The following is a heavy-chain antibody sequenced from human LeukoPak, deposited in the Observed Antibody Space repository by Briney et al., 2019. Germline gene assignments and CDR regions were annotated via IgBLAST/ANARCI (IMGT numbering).Heavy chain of an antibody. CDR1: GFTFSTYT. CDR2: IGSSGGGI. D-gene: IGHD3-3*01. J-gene: IGHJ5*02. V-gene: IGHV3-23*01. Sequence: GGSLRLSCAASGFTFSTYTMYWVRHPPGKRLEWVSIIGSSGGGIHYADSVKGRFTISRDNSKNALYLQMNSLRVEDTAVYYCARDRPRFLEWLSYPYNWFDPWGQGTLVTVSS. CDR3: ARDRPRFLEWLSYPYNWFDP.